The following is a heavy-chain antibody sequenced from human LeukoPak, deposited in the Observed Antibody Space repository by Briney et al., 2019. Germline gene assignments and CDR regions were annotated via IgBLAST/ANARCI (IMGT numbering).Heavy chain of an antibody. CDR3: ARSSGTDSGWWYWFDP. J-gene: IGHJ5*02. CDR2: IYSGGST. CDR1: GFTVSSNY. V-gene: IGHV3-53*01. Sequence: GGSLRLSCAASGFTVSSNYMSWVRQAPGKGLGWVSVIYSGGSTYYADSVKGRFTISRDNSKNTLYLQMNSLRAEDTAVYYCARSSGTDSGWWYWFDPWGQGTLVTVSS. D-gene: IGHD6-19*01.